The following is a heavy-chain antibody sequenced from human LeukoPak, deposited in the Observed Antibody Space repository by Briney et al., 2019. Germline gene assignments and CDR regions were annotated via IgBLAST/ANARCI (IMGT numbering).Heavy chain of an antibody. V-gene: IGHV4-61*01. CDR2: IYYSGST. Sequence: SETLSLTCTVSGGSISSGSYYWSWIRQPPGKGLEWIGYIYYSGSTNYNPSLKSRVTISVDTSKNQFSLKLSSVTAADTAVYYCASSVKRGWLQAWGQGTLVTVSS. CDR3: ASSVKRGWLQA. D-gene: IGHD5-24*01. CDR1: GGSISSGSYY. J-gene: IGHJ5*02.